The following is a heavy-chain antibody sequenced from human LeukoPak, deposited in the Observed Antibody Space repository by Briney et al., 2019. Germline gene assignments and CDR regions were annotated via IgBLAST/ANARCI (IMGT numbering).Heavy chain of an antibody. CDR3: ARGGRLRFLEWLFQPYYFDY. Sequence: GGSLRLSCVASGFTFSSYAMNWVRQAPGKGLEWVSSISSSSSYIYYADSVKGRFTISRDNAKNSLYLQMNSLRAEDTAVYYCARGGRLRFLEWLFQPYYFDYWGQGTLVTVSS. D-gene: IGHD3-3*01. V-gene: IGHV3-21*01. J-gene: IGHJ4*02. CDR1: GFTFSSYA. CDR2: ISSSSSYI.